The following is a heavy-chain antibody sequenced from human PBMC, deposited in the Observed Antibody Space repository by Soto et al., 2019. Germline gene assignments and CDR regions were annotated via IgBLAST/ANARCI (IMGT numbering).Heavy chain of an antibody. D-gene: IGHD3-3*01. CDR3: AREKDFGVGPPNWFDP. CDR1: GYTFTGYY. CDR2: INPNSGGT. V-gene: IGHV1-2*04. Sequence: ASVKVSCKASGYTFTGYYMHWVRQAPGQGLEWMGWINPNSGGTNYAQKFQGWVTMTRDTSISTAYMELSRLRSDDTAVYYCAREKDFGVGPPNWFDPWGQGTLVTVSS. J-gene: IGHJ5*02.